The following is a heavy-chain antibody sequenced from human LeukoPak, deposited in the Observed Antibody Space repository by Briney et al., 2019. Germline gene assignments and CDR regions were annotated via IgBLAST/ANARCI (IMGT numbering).Heavy chain of an antibody. CDR3: AKEIGVRGVIEWNYYYGMDV. D-gene: IGHD3-10*01. V-gene: IGHV3-30*18. J-gene: IGHJ6*02. CDR1: GFTFSSYD. Sequence: PGGSLRLSCAASGFTFSSYDMHWVRQAPGKGLDWVAVISYDGSNKYYAGSVKGRFTISRDNSKNTLYLQMNSLRAEDTAVYYCAKEIGVRGVIEWNYYYGMDVWGQGTTVTVSS. CDR2: ISYDGSNK.